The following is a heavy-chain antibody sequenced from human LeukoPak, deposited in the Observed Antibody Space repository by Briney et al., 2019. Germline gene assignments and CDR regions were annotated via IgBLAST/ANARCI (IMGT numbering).Heavy chain of an antibody. CDR3: ARDRSRSGQGGAFDI. V-gene: IGHV3-33*08. CDR2: IWYYGSNK. Sequence: GGSLRLSCAASGFTFSSYGMHWVRQAPGKGLEWVAVIWYYGSNKYYADSVKGRFTISRDNSKNTLYLQMNSLRAEDTAVYYCARDRSRSGQGGAFDIWGQGTMVTVSS. CDR1: GFTFSSYG. D-gene: IGHD6-19*01. J-gene: IGHJ3*02.